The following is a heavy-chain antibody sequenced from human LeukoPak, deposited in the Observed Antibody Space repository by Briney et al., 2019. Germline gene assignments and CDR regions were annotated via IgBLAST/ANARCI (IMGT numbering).Heavy chain of an antibody. D-gene: IGHD2-21*02. CDR1: GFTFSTYW. Sequence: GGSLRLSCAASGFTFSTYWMNWYRQAPGKGLEWVGNINQDGSEINYVDSVRGRFTNSRDNAKNSLHLQMNSLRAEDTAVYYCATDRDNSDWQKRFDSWGQGTLVTVSS. CDR3: ATDRDNSDWQKRFDS. J-gene: IGHJ4*02. CDR2: INQDGSEI. V-gene: IGHV3-7*01.